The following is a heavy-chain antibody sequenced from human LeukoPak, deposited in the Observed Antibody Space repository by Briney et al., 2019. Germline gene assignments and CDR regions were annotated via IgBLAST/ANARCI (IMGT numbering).Heavy chain of an antibody. CDR3: ARRLSGWSNYYYYYMDV. V-gene: IGHV4-59*01. J-gene: IGHJ6*03. CDR1: GGPISSYY. CDR2: IYYSGST. Sequence: SETLCLTCTVSGGPISSYYWSWIRQPPGKGLEWIGYIYYSGSTNYNPSLKSRVTISVDTSKNQFSLKLSSVTAADTAVYYCARRLSGWSNYYYYYMDVWGKGTTVTVSS. D-gene: IGHD6-19*01.